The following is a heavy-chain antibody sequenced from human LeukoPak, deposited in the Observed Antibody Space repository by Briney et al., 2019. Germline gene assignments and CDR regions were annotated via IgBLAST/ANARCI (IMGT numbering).Heavy chain of an antibody. CDR3: ARDIYFDY. J-gene: IGHJ4*02. Sequence: GVSLRLSCATSGFTFTDYYMSWIRQAPGKGLEWVSYISVSGTTMYYADSVKGRFTLSRDNAKNSLYLQMNSLRAEDTAVYYCARDIYFDYWGQGTLVTVSS. CDR1: GFTFTDYY. CDR2: ISVSGTTM. V-gene: IGHV3-11*01.